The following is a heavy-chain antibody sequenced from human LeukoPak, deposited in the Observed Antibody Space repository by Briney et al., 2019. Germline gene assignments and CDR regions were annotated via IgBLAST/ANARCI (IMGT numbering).Heavy chain of an antibody. CDR2: ISWNSGSI. Sequence: GGSLRLSCAASGFTFDDYAMHWVRQAPGKGLEWVSGISWNSGSIGYADSVKGRFTISRDNAKNSLYLQMNSLRAEDTALYYCAKDLYSSSWSSFDYWGQGTLVTVSS. CDR1: GFTFDDYA. J-gene: IGHJ4*02. CDR3: AKDLYSSSWSSFDY. V-gene: IGHV3-9*01. D-gene: IGHD6-13*01.